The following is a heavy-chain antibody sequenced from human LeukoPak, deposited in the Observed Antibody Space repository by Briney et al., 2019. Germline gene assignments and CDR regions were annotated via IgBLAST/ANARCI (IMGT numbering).Heavy chain of an antibody. D-gene: IGHD3-3*01. CDR3: ARSAPYYDFWTGYYDALYYMDV. CDR1: GYSISSGYY. CDR2: IRNRGST. Sequence: PSETLSLTCTVSGYSISSGYYWGWIRQPPGKGLESIGYIRNRGSTNYNPSLKSRVTISVDTSKNQFTLKLRSVTAADTAVYYCARSAPYYDFWTGYYDALYYMDVWGKGTTVTVSS. V-gene: IGHV4-61*01. J-gene: IGHJ6*03.